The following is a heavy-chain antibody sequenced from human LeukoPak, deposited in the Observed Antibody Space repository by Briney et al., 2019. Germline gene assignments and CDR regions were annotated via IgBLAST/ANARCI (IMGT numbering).Heavy chain of an antibody. CDR3: ARAVVPAANNYSYYMDV. CDR1: GYTFTSYD. Sequence: ASVKVSCKASGYTFTSYDINWVRQATGQGLEWMGWMNPNSGNTGYAQKFQGRVTITRNTSISTAYMELSSLRSEDTAVYYCARAVVPAANNYSYYMDVWGKGTTVTVSS. V-gene: IGHV1-8*01. CDR2: MNPNSGNT. D-gene: IGHD2-2*01. J-gene: IGHJ6*03.